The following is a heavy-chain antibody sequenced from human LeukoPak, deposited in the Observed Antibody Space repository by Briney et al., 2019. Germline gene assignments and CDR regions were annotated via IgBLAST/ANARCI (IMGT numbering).Heavy chain of an antibody. CDR2: IYYSGST. CDR3: ARGAAPPFYYGMDV. Sequence: SETLSLTCTVSGGSISSYYWSWIRQPPGKGLEWIGYIYYSGSTNYNPSLKSRVTISVDTSKNRSSLKLSSVTAADTAVYYCARGAAPPFYYGMDVWGQGTTVTVSS. J-gene: IGHJ6*02. V-gene: IGHV4-59*01. D-gene: IGHD2-15*01. CDR1: GGSISSYY.